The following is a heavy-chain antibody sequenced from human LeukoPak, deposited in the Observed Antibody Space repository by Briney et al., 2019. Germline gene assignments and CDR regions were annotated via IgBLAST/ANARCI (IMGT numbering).Heavy chain of an antibody. D-gene: IGHD4/OR15-4a*01. CDR3: ARDEYGLFDY. J-gene: IGHJ4*02. V-gene: IGHV3-11*01. Sequence: GGSLRLSCAASGFTFSNAWMSWVRQAPGKGLEWVSYISSSGSTIYYADSVKGRFTISRDNAKNSLYLQMNSLRAEDTAVYYCARDEYGLFDYWGQGTLVTVSS. CDR2: ISSSGSTI. CDR1: GFTFSNAW.